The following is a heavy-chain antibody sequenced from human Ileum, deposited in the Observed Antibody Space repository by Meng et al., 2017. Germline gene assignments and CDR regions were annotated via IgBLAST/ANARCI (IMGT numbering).Heavy chain of an antibody. Sequence: GQLQGSGPGLVKPPATLSLTGAVSGVSISSAIWWGWVRQPPGKGLEWIGEIFQSGSTNYNPSLKSRVSISVDKSKNHLSLSLSSVTAADTAVYYCAKAAAYNLDIWGQGALVTVSS. V-gene: IGHV4-4*03. CDR3: AKAAAYNLDI. D-gene: IGHD1-14*01. CDR2: IFQSGST. CDR1: GVSISSAIW. J-gene: IGHJ4*02.